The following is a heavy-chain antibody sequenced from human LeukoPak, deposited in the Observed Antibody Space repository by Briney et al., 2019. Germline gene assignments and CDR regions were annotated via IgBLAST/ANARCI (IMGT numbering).Heavy chain of an antibody. Sequence: GSLRLSCAASGFTFSSYSMNWVRQAPGKGLEWVSSISSSSSYIYYADSVKGRFTISRDNAKNSLYLQMNSLRAEDTAVYYCAREPARGGRSYYMDVWGKGTTVTVSS. V-gene: IGHV3-21*01. CDR1: GFTFSSYS. J-gene: IGHJ6*03. CDR3: AREPARGGRSYYMDV. CDR2: ISSSSSYI. D-gene: IGHD3-10*01.